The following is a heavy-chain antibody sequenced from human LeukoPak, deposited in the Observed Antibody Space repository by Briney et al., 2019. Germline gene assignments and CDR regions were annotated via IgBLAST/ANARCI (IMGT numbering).Heavy chain of an antibody. D-gene: IGHD4-23*01. V-gene: IGHV4-59*08. Sequence: SETLSLTCTVSGGSISNYYWSWIRQPPGKGLEWIGNIYYSGSPNYNPSLKSRVTISVDTSKNQFSLKLSSVTAADTAVYYCARKGTYGGYFDHWGQGTLVTVSS. CDR1: GGSISNYY. CDR3: ARKGTYGGYFDH. CDR2: IYYSGSP. J-gene: IGHJ4*02.